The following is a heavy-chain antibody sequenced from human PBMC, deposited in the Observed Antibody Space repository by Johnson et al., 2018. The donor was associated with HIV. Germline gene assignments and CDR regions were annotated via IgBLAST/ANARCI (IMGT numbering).Heavy chain of an antibody. Sequence: VQLVESGGGVVQPGGSLRLSCAASGFTFSSYGMHWVRQAPGKGLEWVAFIRYDGSNKYYADSVKGRFTISIDNSKNTLYLQMNSLRAEDTAMYYCARERGYFGNPAFDIWGQGTMVTVSS. J-gene: IGHJ3*02. CDR1: GFTFSSYG. D-gene: IGHD4-23*01. CDR3: ARERGYFGNPAFDI. CDR2: IRYDGSNK. V-gene: IGHV3-30*02.